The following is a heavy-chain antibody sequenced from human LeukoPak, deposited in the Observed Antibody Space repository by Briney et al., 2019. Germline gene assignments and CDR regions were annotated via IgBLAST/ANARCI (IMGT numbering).Heavy chain of an antibody. D-gene: IGHD3-22*01. V-gene: IGHV1-69*13. CDR2: IIPIFGTA. CDR1: GYTFSNYG. Sequence: SVKVSCKASGYTFSNYGISWVRQAPGQGLEWMGGIIPIFGTANYAQKFQGRVTITADESTSTAYMELSSLRSEDTAVYYCAKSTSLLRQGRFDYWGQGTLVTVSS. J-gene: IGHJ4*02. CDR3: AKSTSLLRQGRFDY.